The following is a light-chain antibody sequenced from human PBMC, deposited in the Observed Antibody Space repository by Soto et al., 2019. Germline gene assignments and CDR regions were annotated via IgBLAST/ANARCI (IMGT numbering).Light chain of an antibody. CDR3: QQRNIWPPVT. Sequence: EVVMTQSPATLSVSPGERATLSCRASETVATNLAWYQQKPGQAPRLLISGASTRAAGISDRFRGSGSGTEFTLTISSLRSEDSAIYYCQQRNIWPPVTFGQGTRLEIK. CDR2: GAS. J-gene: IGKJ5*01. V-gene: IGKV3-15*01. CDR1: ETVATN.